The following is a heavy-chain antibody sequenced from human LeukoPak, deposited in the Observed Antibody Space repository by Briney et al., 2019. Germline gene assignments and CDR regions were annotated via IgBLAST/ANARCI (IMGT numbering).Heavy chain of an antibody. CDR3: ARLYAGTRPPDY. D-gene: IGHD2-2*02. J-gene: IGHJ4*02. Sequence: SETLSLTCTVSGGSISSSTYYWGWIRQPPGKGLEWIGSIFYSGNTYYNPSLKSRVTISVDTSKSQFSPKLSSVTAADTAVYYCARLYAGTRPPDYWGQGTLVTVSS. CDR1: GGSISSSTYY. V-gene: IGHV4-39*01. CDR2: IFYSGNT.